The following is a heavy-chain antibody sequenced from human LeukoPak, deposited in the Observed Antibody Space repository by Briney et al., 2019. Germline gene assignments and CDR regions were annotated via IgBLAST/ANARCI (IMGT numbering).Heavy chain of an antibody. V-gene: IGHV4-31*03. D-gene: IGHD6-6*01. Sequence: SETLSLTCTVSGDSISSGVYSWSWIRQHPGKGLEWIGNIYSSGSTYYNPSLKSRVTISVDSSKNQFSLKLSSVTAADTAVYYCARGANWAARPLAYWGQGTLVTVSS. CDR3: ARGANWAARPLAY. CDR1: GDSISSGVYS. CDR2: IYSSGST. J-gene: IGHJ4*02.